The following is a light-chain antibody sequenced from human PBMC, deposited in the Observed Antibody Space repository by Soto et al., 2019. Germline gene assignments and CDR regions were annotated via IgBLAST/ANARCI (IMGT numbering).Light chain of an antibody. J-gene: IGLJ1*01. Sequence: QSVLTQPPSASGSPGQSVTISCTGTSSDVGGYNYVSWYQQHPGKAPKLMIYEVSKRPSGVPDRFSGSKSGNTASLTVSGLRPEDQAEYYCSSYAGSNKSVFGTGTKVTVL. CDR1: SSDVGGYNY. CDR2: EVS. CDR3: SSYAGSNKSV. V-gene: IGLV2-8*01.